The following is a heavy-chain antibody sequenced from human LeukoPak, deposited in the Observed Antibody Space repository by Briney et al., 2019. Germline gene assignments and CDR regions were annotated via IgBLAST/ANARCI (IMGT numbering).Heavy chain of an antibody. CDR1: GFTFSDYW. J-gene: IGHJ4*03. Sequence: GGSLRLSCTTSGFTFSDYWMSWVRQAPGKGLEWVANINQDGTEKYYVDSVKGRFTISRDNAKNSLYLQMSSLRAEDTAVYYCASKPPDYWGHGTLVTVSS. V-gene: IGHV3-7*01. CDR3: ASKPPDY. CDR2: INQDGTEK.